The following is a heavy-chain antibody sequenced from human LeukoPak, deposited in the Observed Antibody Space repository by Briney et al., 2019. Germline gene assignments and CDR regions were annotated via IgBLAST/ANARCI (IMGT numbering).Heavy chain of an antibody. CDR1: GYTFTGYY. D-gene: IGHD2-2*01. CDR2: SNPNSGGT. V-gene: IGHV1-2*02. J-gene: IGHJ3*02. CDR3: ARVCTSCYDVDAFDI. Sequence: ASVKVSCKASGYTFTGYYMHWVRQAPGEGLEWRGGSNPNSGGTNYAQKFQGRVTMTRDTSISTAYMELSRLRSDDTAVYYCARVCTSCYDVDAFDIWGQGTMVTVSS.